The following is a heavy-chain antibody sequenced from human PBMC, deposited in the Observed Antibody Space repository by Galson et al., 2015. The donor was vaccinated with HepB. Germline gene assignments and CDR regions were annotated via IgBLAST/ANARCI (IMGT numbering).Heavy chain of an antibody. Sequence: SVKVSCKASGYTFTSYDINWVRQATGQGREWMGWMNPNSGNTGYAQKFQGRVTMTRNTSISTAYMELSSLRYGDTAVYYCARAGGGSSPSAFDIWGQGTMVTVSS. CDR3: ARAGGGSSPSAFDI. CDR1: GYTFTSYD. CDR2: MNPNSGNT. D-gene: IGHD3-16*01. J-gene: IGHJ3*02. V-gene: IGHV1-8*01.